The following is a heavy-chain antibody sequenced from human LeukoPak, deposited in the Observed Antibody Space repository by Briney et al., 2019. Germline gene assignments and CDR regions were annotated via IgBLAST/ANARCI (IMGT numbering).Heavy chain of an antibody. CDR1: GFSLSNARMG. J-gene: IGHJ3*02. CDR3: ARISATVIRYFDWLPDAFDI. Sequence: ESGPTLVNPTETLTLTCTVSGFSLSNARMGVSWIRQPPGKALEWLAHIFSNDEKSYSTSLKSRLTISKDTSKSQVVLTMTNMDPVDTATYYCARISATVIRYFDWLPDAFDIWGQGTMVTVSS. D-gene: IGHD3-9*01. V-gene: IGHV2-26*02. CDR2: IFSNDEK.